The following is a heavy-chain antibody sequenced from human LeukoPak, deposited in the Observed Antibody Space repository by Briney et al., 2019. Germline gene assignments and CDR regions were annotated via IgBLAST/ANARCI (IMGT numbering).Heavy chain of an antibody. CDR2: INAGNGNT. CDR1: GYTFTSYA. D-gene: IGHD4-17*01. V-gene: IGHV1-3*01. CDR3: ARGDDYGDHIDY. Sequence: ASVKVSCKASGYTFTSYAMHWVRQAPGQRLEWMGWINAGNGNTKYSQKFQGRVTITRDTSASTAYMELSSLRSEDTAVYYCARGDDYGDHIDYWGQRTLVTVSS. J-gene: IGHJ4*02.